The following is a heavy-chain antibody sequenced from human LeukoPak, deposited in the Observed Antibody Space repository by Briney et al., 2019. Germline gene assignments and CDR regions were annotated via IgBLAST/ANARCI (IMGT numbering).Heavy chain of an antibody. CDR3: ARGFCSSTSCPAYP. V-gene: IGHV3-30*04. CDR2: ISYDGSNK. CDR1: GFTFSSYA. D-gene: IGHD2-2*01. J-gene: IGHJ5*02. Sequence: QPGRSLRLSCAASGFTFSSYAMHWVRQAPGKGLEGVGVISYDGSNKYYADSVKGRFTISRDNSKNTLYLQMNSLRAEDTAVYYCARGFCSSTSCPAYPWGQGTLVTVSS.